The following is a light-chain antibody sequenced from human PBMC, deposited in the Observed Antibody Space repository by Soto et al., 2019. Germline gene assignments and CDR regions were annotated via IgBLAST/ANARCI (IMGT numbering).Light chain of an antibody. V-gene: IGKV4-1*01. Sequence: DIVVTQSPDSLSVSLGERATIICKSSQSIFYSTNNKNYLAWYQQKPGQPPRLLINWASTREFGVPDRFSGSGSGTDFTLTISGLQAEDVAIYYCHQYYSSPLTFGPGTRLDIK. CDR1: QSIFYSTNNKNY. CDR2: WAS. CDR3: HQYYSSPLT. J-gene: IGKJ3*01.